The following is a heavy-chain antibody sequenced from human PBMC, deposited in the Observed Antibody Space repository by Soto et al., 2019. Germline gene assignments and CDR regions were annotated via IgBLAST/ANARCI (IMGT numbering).Heavy chain of an antibody. CDR1: GYSFTSYW. CDR2: IYPGDSDT. D-gene: IGHD3-10*01. Sequence: GESLKISCKGSGYSFTSYWIGWVRQMPGKGLEWMGIIYPGDSDTRYSPSFQGQVTISADKSISTAYLQWSSLKASDTAMYYCARTQFGELLPYYYYYMDVWGKGTTVTVSS. J-gene: IGHJ6*03. V-gene: IGHV5-51*01. CDR3: ARTQFGELLPYYYYYMDV.